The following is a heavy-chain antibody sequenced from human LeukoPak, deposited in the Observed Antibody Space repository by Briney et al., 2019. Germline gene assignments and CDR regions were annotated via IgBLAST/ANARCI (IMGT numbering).Heavy chain of an antibody. CDR2: INPSGGST. V-gene: IGHV1-46*01. CDR1: GYTFSTHY. Sequence: ASVKVSCKASGYTFSTHYIHWVRQAPGQGLEWMGIINPSGGSTDYAQKFQGRVTMTRDMSTSTVYMELSSLRSEDTAVYYCARVRSPIRYYYYYMDVWGKGTTVTISS. CDR3: ARVRSPIRYYYYYMDV. J-gene: IGHJ6*03. D-gene: IGHD3-3*02.